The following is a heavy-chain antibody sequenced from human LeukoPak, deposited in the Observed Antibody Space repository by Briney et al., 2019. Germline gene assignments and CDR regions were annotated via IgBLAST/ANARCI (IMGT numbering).Heavy chain of an antibody. J-gene: IGHJ4*02. Sequence: PSETLSLTCTVSGGSISSYYWSWIRQPPGKGLEWIGYIYYSGSTNYNPSLKSRVTISVDTSKNQFSLKLSSVTAADTAVYYCARHNAPRGPFDYWGQGTLVTVSS. V-gene: IGHV4-59*08. CDR3: ARHNAPRGPFDY. CDR1: GGSISSYY. CDR2: IYYSGST. D-gene: IGHD2-2*01.